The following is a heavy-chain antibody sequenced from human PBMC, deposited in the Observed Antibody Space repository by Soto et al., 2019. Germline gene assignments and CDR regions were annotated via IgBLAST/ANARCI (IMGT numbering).Heavy chain of an antibody. CDR1: GGTFSSYT. D-gene: IGHD5-12*01. CDR3: ASSRDGYNSGAFDI. CDR2: IIPILGIA. Sequence: QVQLVQSGAEVKKPGSSVKVSCKASGGTFSSYTISWVRQAPGQGLEWMGRIIPILGIANYAQKFQGRVTITADKSTSTAYMELSSLRSEDTAVYYGASSRDGYNSGAFDIWGQGTMVTVSS. V-gene: IGHV1-69*02. J-gene: IGHJ3*02.